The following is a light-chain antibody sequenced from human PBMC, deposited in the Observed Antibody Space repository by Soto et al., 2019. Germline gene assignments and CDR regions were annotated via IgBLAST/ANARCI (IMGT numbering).Light chain of an antibody. CDR3: QRSYGSPPWT. Sequence: EIVLTQSPGTLSLSPGERVTLSCRASQSLSSGYLAWYQQKFGQAPRLLIYDASRRATGIPERFSGSGSGTDFTLTISRLQPEDFATYYCQRSYGSPPWTFGQGTKVDIK. CDR1: QSLSSGY. CDR2: DAS. V-gene: IGKV3-20*01. J-gene: IGKJ1*01.